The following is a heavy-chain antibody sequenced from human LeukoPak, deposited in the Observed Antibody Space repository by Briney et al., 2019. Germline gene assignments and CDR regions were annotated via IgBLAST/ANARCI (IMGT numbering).Heavy chain of an antibody. Sequence: SETLSLTCSVSGASISSHYWSWIRQPPGKGLEWIGYIHYSGSTNYNPSLKSRVTISIDTSKNQFSLKLSSVTAADTAVYYCARRFDTSGWVDYWGQGTLVTVSS. CDR2: IHYSGST. J-gene: IGHJ4*02. V-gene: IGHV4-59*08. D-gene: IGHD6-19*01. CDR3: ARRFDTSGWVDY. CDR1: GASISSHY.